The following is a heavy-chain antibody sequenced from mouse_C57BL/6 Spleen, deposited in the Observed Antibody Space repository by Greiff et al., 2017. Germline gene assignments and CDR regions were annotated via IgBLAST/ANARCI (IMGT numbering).Heavy chain of an antibody. CDR2: IHPNSGST. Sequence: QVQLQQPGAELVKPGASVKLSCKASGYTFTSYWMHWVKQRPGQGLEWIGMIHPNSGSTNYNEKFKSKATLTVDKPSSTAYMQLSSLTSEDSAVYYCARDHYDYDEGFAYWGQGTLVTVSA. CDR3: ARDHYDYDEGFAY. V-gene: IGHV1-64*01. J-gene: IGHJ3*01. D-gene: IGHD2-4*01. CDR1: GYTFTSYW.